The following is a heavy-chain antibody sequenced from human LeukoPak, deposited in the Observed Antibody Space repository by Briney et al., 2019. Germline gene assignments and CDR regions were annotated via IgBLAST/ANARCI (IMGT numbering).Heavy chain of an antibody. D-gene: IGHD3-22*01. Sequence: GGSLRLSCAASGFTFSSYSMNWVRQAPGKGLEWVSSISSSSSYIYYADSVKGRFTISRDNAKNSLYLQMNSLRAEDTAVYYCAREAGSSGYYYAFDIWGQGTMVTVSS. J-gene: IGHJ3*02. CDR3: AREAGSSGYYYAFDI. CDR2: ISSSSSYI. CDR1: GFTFSSYS. V-gene: IGHV3-21*01.